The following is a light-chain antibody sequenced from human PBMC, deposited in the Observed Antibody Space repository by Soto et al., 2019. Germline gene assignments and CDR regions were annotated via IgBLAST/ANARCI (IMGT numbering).Light chain of an antibody. V-gene: IGKV3-20*01. CDR3: QQYGSSPWT. CDR2: GAS. J-gene: IGKJ1*01. CDR1: QSVSSSY. Sequence: EIVLTQSPGTLSLSPGERATLSCRASQSVSSSYLAWYQQKPGQAPRLLIYGASSRATGIPDRFSGSGSGTDFTLTISRLEPEDFAMYYCQQYGSSPWTFGPGNKVEIK.